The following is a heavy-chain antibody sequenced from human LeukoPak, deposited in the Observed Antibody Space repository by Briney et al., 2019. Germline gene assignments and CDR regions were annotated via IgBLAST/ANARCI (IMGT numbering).Heavy chain of an antibody. CDR1: GGSFSGYY. D-gene: IGHD3-9*01. CDR3: ARHNGNYDILTGYQGYFDL. V-gene: IGHV4-34*01. Sequence: SETLSLTCAVYGGSFSGYYWSWIRQPPGKGLEWIGEINHSGSTNYNPSLKSRVTISVDTSKNQFSLKLSSVTAADTAVYYCARHNGNYDILTGYQGYFDLWGRGTLVTVSS. J-gene: IGHJ2*01. CDR2: INHSGST.